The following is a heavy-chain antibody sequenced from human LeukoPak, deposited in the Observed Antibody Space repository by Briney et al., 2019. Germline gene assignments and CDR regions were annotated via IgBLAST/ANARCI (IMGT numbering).Heavy chain of an antibody. Sequence: SETLSLTCTVSGGSISSYYWSWIRQPPGKGLKWIGYIYYSGSTNYNPSLKSRVTISVDTSKNQFSLKLSSVTAADTAVYYCARDGMQYGDAFDIWGQGTMVTVSS. CDR2: IYYSGST. J-gene: IGHJ3*02. D-gene: IGHD1-26*01. V-gene: IGHV4-59*01. CDR1: GGSISSYY. CDR3: ARDGMQYGDAFDI.